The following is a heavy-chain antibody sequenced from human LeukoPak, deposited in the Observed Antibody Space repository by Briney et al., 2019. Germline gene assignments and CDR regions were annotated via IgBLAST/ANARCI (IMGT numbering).Heavy chain of an antibody. CDR3: GSGTYYFDY. Sequence: TGGSLRLSCAASGFTFSSYWMSWVRQAPGKGLEWVANIKQDGSEKDYVDSVKGRFTISRDNAKNSLYLQMNSLRAEDTAVYYCGSGTYYFDYWGQGTLVTVSS. CDR1: GFTFSSYW. V-gene: IGHV3-7*01. J-gene: IGHJ4*02. D-gene: IGHD3-10*01. CDR2: IKQDGSEK.